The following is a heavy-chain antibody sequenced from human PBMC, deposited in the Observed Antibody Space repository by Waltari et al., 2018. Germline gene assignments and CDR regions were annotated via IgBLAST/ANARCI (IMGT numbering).Heavy chain of an antibody. Sequence: QVQLVESGGGVVQPGRSLRPSCAASGLTFSSYGMHWVSQAPGKGLEWVAVIWYDGSNKYYADSVKGRFTISRDNSKNTLYLQMNSLRAEDTAVYYCARGSITMVPDGGFDYWGQGTLVTVSS. D-gene: IGHD3-10*01. V-gene: IGHV3-33*01. CDR2: IWYDGSNK. CDR1: GLTFSSYG. J-gene: IGHJ4*02. CDR3: ARGSITMVPDGGFDY.